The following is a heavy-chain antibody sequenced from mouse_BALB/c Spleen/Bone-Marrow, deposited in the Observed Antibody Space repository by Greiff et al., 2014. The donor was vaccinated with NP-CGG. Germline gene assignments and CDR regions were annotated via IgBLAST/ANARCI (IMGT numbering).Heavy chain of an antibody. J-gene: IGHJ2*01. CDR2: INPNNGGT. D-gene: IGHD4-1*01. CDR3: TRGRPWDFDY. CDR1: GYTFTTYY. Sequence: QVQLQQSGAELVKPGTSVKLSCKASGYTFTTYYMYWVKQRPGQGLEWIGEINPNNGGTNFKEKFKSKATLTVDKSSSTAYMQLSSLTSEDSAVYYCTRGRPWDFDYWGQGTTLTVSS. V-gene: IGHV1S81*02.